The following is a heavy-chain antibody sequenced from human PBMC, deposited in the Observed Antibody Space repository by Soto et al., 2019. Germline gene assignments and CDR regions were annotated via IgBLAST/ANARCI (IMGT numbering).Heavy chain of an antibody. Sequence: PSETLSLTCAVSGYSISTGHYWGWIRQPPGKGLEWIGSIYRSGSTYYNPSLKSRVTISTDMSKNQFSLKLTSVTAADTAVYYCARVAYFDTTGYYYYFDYWGQGTLVTVSS. J-gene: IGHJ4*02. CDR1: GYSISTGHY. CDR3: ARVAYFDTTGYYYYFDY. CDR2: IYRSGST. V-gene: IGHV4-38-2*01. D-gene: IGHD3-22*01.